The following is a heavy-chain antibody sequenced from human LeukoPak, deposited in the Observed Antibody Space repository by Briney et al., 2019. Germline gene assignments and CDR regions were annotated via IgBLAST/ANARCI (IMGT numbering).Heavy chain of an antibody. J-gene: IGHJ6*03. Sequence: GGSLRLSCAASGFTFSDYYMSWIRQAPGKGLEWVSYISSSGSTIYYADSVKGRFTISRDNSKNTLYLQMNSLRAEDTAVYYCAKDSGRGTRYDFWSGYDYYYMDVWGKGTTVTVSS. CDR2: ISSSGSTI. V-gene: IGHV3-11*01. CDR1: GFTFSDYY. D-gene: IGHD3-3*01. CDR3: AKDSGRGTRYDFWSGYDYYYMDV.